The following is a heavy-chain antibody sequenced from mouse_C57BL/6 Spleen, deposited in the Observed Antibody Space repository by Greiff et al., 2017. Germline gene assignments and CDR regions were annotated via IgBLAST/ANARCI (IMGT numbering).Heavy chain of an antibody. Sequence: VQVVESGPGLVAPSQSLSITCTVSGFSLTSYGVHWVRQSPGKGLEWLVVIWSDGSTTYNSALKSRLSISKDNAKSQVFLKMNSLQTDDTAMYYCASHLAYPDAMDYWGQGTAVTVSS. CDR2: IWSDGST. V-gene: IGHV2-6*03. CDR1: GFSLTSYG. D-gene: IGHD2-10*01. CDR3: ASHLAYPDAMDY. J-gene: IGHJ4*01.